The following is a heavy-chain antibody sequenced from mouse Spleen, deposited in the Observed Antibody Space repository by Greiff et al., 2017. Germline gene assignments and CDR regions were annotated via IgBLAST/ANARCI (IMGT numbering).Heavy chain of an antibody. Sequence: EVQLVASGGGLVQPGGSRKLSCAASGFTFSSFGMHWVRQAPEKGLEWVAYISSGSSTIYYADTVKGRFTISRDNPKNTLFLQMTSLRSEDTAMYYCARLPSMDYWGQGTSVTVSS. J-gene: IGHJ4*01. CDR1: GFTFSSFG. V-gene: IGHV5-17*02. CDR3: ARLPSMDY. D-gene: IGHD5-5*01. CDR2: ISSGSSTI.